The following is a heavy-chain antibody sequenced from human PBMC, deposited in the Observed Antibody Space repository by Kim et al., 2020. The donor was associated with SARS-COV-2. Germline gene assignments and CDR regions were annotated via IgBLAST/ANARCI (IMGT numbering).Heavy chain of an antibody. D-gene: IGHD1-26*01. CDR3: AIMGAHSGSSYFDY. CDR2: ISSSSSYI. V-gene: IGHV3-21*01. CDR1: GFTFSSYS. J-gene: IGHJ4*02. Sequence: GGSLRLSCAASGFTFSSYSMNWVRQAPGKGLEWVSSISSSSSYIYYADSVKGRFTISRDNAKNSLYLQMNSLRAEDTAVYYCAIMGAHSGSSYFDYWGQGTLVTVSS.